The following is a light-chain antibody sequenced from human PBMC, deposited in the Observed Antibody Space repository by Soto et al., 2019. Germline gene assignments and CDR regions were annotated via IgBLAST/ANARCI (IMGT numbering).Light chain of an antibody. V-gene: IGKV1-27*01. J-gene: IGKJ1*01. Sequence: DIQMAQSPSSLSASVGDRVTITCRASQGISIYLAWYQQKPGKVPKLLIYAASTLQSGVPSRFSGSGSGTDFTLTISSLQPEDVATYFCQKYDSAPRTFGQGTKVDIK. CDR1: QGISIY. CDR3: QKYDSAPRT. CDR2: AAS.